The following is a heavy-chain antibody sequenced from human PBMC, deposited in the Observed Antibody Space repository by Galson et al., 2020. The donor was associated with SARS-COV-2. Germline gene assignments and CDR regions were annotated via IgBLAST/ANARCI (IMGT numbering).Heavy chain of an antibody. CDR1: GYSVSTTNY. Sequence: SETLSLTCTVSGYSVSTTNYWGWVRQPPGRGLEWIGSVYPSGTTYYNPSLKSRVTISVDTSKNQFSLRLDSVTAADTSLYYCARQGVNMIVLVTVPGWYFDLWGRGTLVTVSS. V-gene: IGHV4-38-2*02. CDR2: VYPSGTT. D-gene: IGHD3-22*01. J-gene: IGHJ2*01. CDR3: ARQGVNMIVLVTVPGWYFDL.